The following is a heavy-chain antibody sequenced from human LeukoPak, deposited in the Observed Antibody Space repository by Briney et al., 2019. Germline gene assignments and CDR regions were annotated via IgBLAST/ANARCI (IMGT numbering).Heavy chain of an antibody. CDR1: GYTFTGYY. Sequence: ASVKVSCKASGYTFTGYYMHWVRQAPGQGLEWMGWINPNSGGTNYAQKFQGRVTMTRDTSISTAYMELSRLRSDDTAVYYCAREAVAGMHYFDYWGQGTLVTVSS. J-gene: IGHJ4*02. CDR3: AREAVAGMHYFDY. V-gene: IGHV1-2*02. CDR2: INPNSGGT. D-gene: IGHD6-19*01.